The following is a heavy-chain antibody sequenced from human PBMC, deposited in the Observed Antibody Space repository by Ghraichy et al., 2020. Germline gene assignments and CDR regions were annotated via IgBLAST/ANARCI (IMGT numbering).Heavy chain of an antibody. CDR2: IYYSGST. CDR3: ARLSLQQQLVLPGRDY. Sequence: SETLSLTCTVSGGSISSSSYYWGWIRQPPGKGLEWIGSIYYSGSTYYNPSLKSRVTISVDTSKNQFSLKLSSVTAADTAVYYCARLSLQQQLVLPGRDYWGQGTLVTVSS. D-gene: IGHD6-13*01. CDR1: GGSISSSSYY. V-gene: IGHV4-39*01. J-gene: IGHJ4*02.